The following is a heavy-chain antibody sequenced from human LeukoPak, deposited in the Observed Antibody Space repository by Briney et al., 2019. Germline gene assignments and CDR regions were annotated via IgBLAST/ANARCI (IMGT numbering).Heavy chain of an antibody. CDR3: AREKLWFGELNFDY. CDR1: GGSFSGYY. CDR2: INHSGST. D-gene: IGHD3-10*01. J-gene: IGHJ4*02. Sequence: PSETLSLTCAVYGGSFSGYYWSWIRQPPGKGLEWIGEINHSGSTNYNPSLKSRVTISVDTSKNQFSLKLSSVTAADTAAYYCAREKLWFGELNFDYWGQGTLVTVSS. V-gene: IGHV4-34*01.